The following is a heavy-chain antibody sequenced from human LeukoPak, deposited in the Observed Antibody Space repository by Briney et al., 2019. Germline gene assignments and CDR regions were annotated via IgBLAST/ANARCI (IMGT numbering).Heavy chain of an antibody. D-gene: IGHD6-13*01. J-gene: IGHJ4*02. CDR2: ISYDGSNK. V-gene: IGHV3-30-3*01. Sequence: GGSLRLSCAASGFTFSSYAMHWVRQAPGKGLEWVAVISYDGSNKYYADSVKGRFTISRDNSKNTLYLQMNSLRAEDTAVYYCATLSDAIAAAGTRNYWGQGTLVTVSS. CDR3: ATLSDAIAAAGTRNY. CDR1: GFTFSSYA.